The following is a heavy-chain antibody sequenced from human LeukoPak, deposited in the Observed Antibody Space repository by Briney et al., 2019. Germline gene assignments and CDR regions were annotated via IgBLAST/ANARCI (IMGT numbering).Heavy chain of an antibody. CDR1: GFTFSSYA. Sequence: GGSLRLSCAASGFTFSSYAMSWVRQAPGKGLEWVAVMFFRGNTKHYAEFVKGRFTISRDNSKNTLYLQMNSLITEDTAVYYCAKGITIFGVVAEGFDHWGQGSLVTVSS. D-gene: IGHD3-3*01. V-gene: IGHV3-30*18. CDR3: AKGITIFGVVAEGFDH. J-gene: IGHJ4*02. CDR2: MFFRGNTK.